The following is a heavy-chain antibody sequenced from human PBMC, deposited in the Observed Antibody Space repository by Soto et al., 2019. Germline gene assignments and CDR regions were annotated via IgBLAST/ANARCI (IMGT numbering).Heavy chain of an antibody. J-gene: IGHJ4*02. D-gene: IGHD3-9*01. Sequence: SGPTLVNPTQTLTLTCTFSGFSLSTSGVGVGWIRQPPGKALEWLALIFWDDDKRYSPSLKSRLTITKDTSKNQVVLTMTNMDPVDTATYYCARQYYDILTGYYCPFDYWGQGTLVTVSS. CDR2: IFWDDDK. CDR1: GFSLSTSGVG. CDR3: ARQYYDILTGYYCPFDY. V-gene: IGHV2-5*02.